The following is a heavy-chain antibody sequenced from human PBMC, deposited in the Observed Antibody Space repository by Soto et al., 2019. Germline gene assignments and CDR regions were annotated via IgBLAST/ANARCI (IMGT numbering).Heavy chain of an antibody. CDR1: GFTFSDHY. V-gene: IGHV3-72*01. CDR2: TRNKAASYTT. J-gene: IGHJ3*02. CDR3: ARSTTSRTPDAFDI. D-gene: IGHD4-17*01. Sequence: EVQLVESGGGLVQPGGSLRLSCAASGFTFSDHYMDWVRQAPGKGLEWVGRTRNKAASYTTEYAASVKGRFTISRDDSKNSLYLQMNSLKTEDTAVYYCARSTTSRTPDAFDIWGQGTMVTVSS.